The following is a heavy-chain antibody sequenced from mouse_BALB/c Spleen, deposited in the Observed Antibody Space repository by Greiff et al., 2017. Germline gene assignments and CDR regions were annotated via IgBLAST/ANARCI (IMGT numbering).Heavy chain of an antibody. CDR2: IYPYNGGT. CDR1: GYTFTDYN. CDR3: ARPDLYYAMDY. J-gene: IGHJ4*01. Sequence: EVQLLQSGPELVKPGASVKISCKASGYTFTDYNMHSVKQSHGKSLEWIGYIYPYNGGTGYNQKFKSKATLTVDNSSSTAYMELRSLTSEDSAVYYCARPDLYYAMDYWGQGTSGTVSS. V-gene: IGHV1S29*02.